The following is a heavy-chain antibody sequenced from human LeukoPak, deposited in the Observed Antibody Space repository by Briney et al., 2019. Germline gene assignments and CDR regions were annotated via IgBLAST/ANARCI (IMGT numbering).Heavy chain of an antibody. J-gene: IGHJ4*02. D-gene: IGHD3-22*01. CDR1: GYSISSGYY. Sequence: SETLSLTCTVSGYSISSGYYWGWIRQPPGKGLEWIGNIYHSGYTYYNPSLKSRVTISVDTSKNQFSLNLSSVTAADTAVYYCARSARSVSGYYHFDYWGQGTLVTVSS. CDR2: IYHSGYT. CDR3: ARSARSVSGYYHFDY. V-gene: IGHV4-38-2*02.